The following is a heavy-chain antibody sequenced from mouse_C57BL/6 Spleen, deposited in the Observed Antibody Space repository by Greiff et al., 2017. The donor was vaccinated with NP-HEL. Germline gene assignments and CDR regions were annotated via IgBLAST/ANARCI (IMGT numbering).Heavy chain of an antibody. D-gene: IGHD1-1*01. J-gene: IGHJ2*01. CDR1: GYTFTSYW. V-gene: IGHV1-50*01. Sequence: QVQLQQSGAELVKPGASVKLSCKASGYTFTSYWMQWVKQRPGQGLEWIGEIDPSDSYTNYNQKFKGKATLTVDTSSSTAYMQLSSLTSEDSAVYYCAPITTVGNYWGQGTTLTVSS. CDR2: IDPSDSYT. CDR3: APITTVGNY.